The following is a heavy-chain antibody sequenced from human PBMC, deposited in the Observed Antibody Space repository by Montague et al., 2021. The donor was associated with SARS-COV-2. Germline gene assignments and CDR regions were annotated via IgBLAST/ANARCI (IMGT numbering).Heavy chain of an antibody. D-gene: IGHD1-26*01. CDR2: TCHMPKWYN. J-gene: IGHJ4*02. Sequence: CAISGDSVARNKAACNWVRQSPAIRLQRLGRTCHMPKWYNDYAVSVKSRITINPHTSKNQISLQLNSVTPEDTAVYYCARTSASSDYWGQGTLVTVAS. V-gene: IGHV6-1*01. CDR1: GDSVARNKAA. CDR3: ARTSASSDY.